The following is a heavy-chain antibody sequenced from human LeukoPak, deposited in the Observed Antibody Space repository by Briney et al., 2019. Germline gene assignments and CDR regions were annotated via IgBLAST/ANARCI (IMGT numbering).Heavy chain of an antibody. D-gene: IGHD2-15*01. CDR1: GFTFSSYA. CDR2: ISVKGGST. J-gene: IGHJ4*02. V-gene: IGHV3-64*01. Sequence: GGSLRLSCAVSGFTFSSYAMHGVRQAPGKGLEFVSAISVKGGSTYYANSVKGRFTISRDNSENTLYLQMGSLRAEDMAVYYCARSVSGGFLYYFDYWGQGTLVTVSS. CDR3: ARSVSGGFLYYFDY.